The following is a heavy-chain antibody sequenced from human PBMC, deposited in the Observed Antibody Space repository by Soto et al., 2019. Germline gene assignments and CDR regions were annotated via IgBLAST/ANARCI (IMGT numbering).Heavy chain of an antibody. CDR3: ARDPYSSSWFLVSGY. CDR1: GFTFSSYS. D-gene: IGHD6-13*01. J-gene: IGHJ4*02. Sequence: GGSLRLSCAASGFTFSSYSMNWVRQAPGKGLEWVSYISSSSSTIYYADSVKGRFTISRDNAKNSLYLQMNSLRAEDTAVYYCARDPYSSSWFLVSGYWGQGTLVTVSS. CDR2: ISSSSSTI. V-gene: IGHV3-48*01.